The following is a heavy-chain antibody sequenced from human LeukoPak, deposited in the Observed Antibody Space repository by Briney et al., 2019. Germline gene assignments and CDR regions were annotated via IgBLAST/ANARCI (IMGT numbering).Heavy chain of an antibody. J-gene: IGHJ6*03. CDR1: GGSISTYY. V-gene: IGHV4-59*01. Sequence: SETLSLTCAVSGGSISTYYWSWIRQPPGKGLEWIGYIYDSGNTNYNPSLKSRVTISVDTSKNQFSLWLRSVTAADTAVYYCARLWRGYSYYYFYYIDVWGKGTTVTVSS. D-gene: IGHD3-3*01. CDR3: ARLWRGYSYYYFYYIDV. CDR2: IYDSGNT.